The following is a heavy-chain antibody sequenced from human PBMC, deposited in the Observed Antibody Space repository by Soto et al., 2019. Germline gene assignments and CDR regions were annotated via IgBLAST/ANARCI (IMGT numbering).Heavy chain of an antibody. Sequence: SEPLSLPCTLSAASIRGFYWGWIRKSCGKGLEWIGRIYATGTNDYNPSLKSRVMMSVDTSKKQFSLKLRSVTAADTAVYYCVRDGTKTLRDWFDPWGQGISVTVSS. CDR3: VRDGTKTLRDWFDP. D-gene: IGHD1-1*01. CDR2: IYATGTN. CDR1: AASIRGFY. V-gene: IGHV4-4*07. J-gene: IGHJ5*02.